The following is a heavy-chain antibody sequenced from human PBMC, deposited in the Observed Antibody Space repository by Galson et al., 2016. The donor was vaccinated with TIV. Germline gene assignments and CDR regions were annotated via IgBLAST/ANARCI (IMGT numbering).Heavy chain of an antibody. V-gene: IGHV4-34*01. CDR1: GGSFTAYY. CDR2: VHPSGST. CDR3: ARHGPWSFYFDF. Sequence: SETLSLTCSLHGGSFTAYYLTWTRRPPGKGLEWVGEVHPSGSTSYNPSLKSPVTLSVDSSKNQISLKLSSVTAADPAIYFCARHGPWSFYFDFWGQGTLVTVSS. D-gene: IGHD3-16*02. J-gene: IGHJ4*02.